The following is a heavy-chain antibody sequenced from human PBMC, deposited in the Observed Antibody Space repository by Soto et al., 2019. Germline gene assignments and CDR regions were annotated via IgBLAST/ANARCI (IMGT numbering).Heavy chain of an antibody. CDR1: GFIFSSYW. V-gene: IGHV3-74*01. J-gene: IGHJ3*01. Sequence: PGGSLRLSCAASGFIFSSYWMHWVRQAPGKGLVWVSRTNSDGSSTSYADSVKGRFTISRDNAKNMLYLQMNSLRAEDTAVYYCARDLAAAGTAWGQGTMVTV. CDR3: ARDLAAAGTA. D-gene: IGHD6-13*01. CDR2: TNSDGSST.